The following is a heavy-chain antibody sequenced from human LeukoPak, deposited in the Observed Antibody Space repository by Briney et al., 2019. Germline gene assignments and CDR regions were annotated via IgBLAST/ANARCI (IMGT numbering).Heavy chain of an antibody. D-gene: IGHD2-2*03. CDR3: ARAPSNSGYNWFDP. J-gene: IGHJ5*02. Sequence: PSETLSLTCTVSGGSISRYYWSLIRQPPGKGLEWIGYIYYSGSTNYNPSLKSRVTISVDTSKSQFSLKLSSVTAADTAVYYCARAPSNSGYNWFDPWGQGTLVTVSS. CDR1: GGSISRYY. CDR2: IYYSGST. V-gene: IGHV4-59*01.